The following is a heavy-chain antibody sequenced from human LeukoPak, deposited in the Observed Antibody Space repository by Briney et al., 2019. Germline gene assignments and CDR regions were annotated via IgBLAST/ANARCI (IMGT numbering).Heavy chain of an antibody. Sequence: GGSLRLSCAGSGFTVRDHYMDWVRQAPGKGLEWVGRSRNKGTGYSTEYAASVRGRFTISRDDSETSPYLQINSLKTEATAVYYSTRGNGYDWRSFDCWGQGVLVTASS. J-gene: IGHJ4*02. CDR3: TRGNGYDWRSFDC. CDR1: GFTVRDHY. CDR2: SRNKGTGYST. D-gene: IGHD5-12*01. V-gene: IGHV3-72*01.